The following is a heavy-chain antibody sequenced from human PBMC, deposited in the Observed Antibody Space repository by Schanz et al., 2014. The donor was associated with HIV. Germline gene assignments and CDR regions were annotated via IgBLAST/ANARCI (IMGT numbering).Heavy chain of an antibody. V-gene: IGHV1-69*06. Sequence: QVQLVQSGAEVKKPGASVKVSCKASGYTFTDYFMHWVRQAPGQGLEWMGGIIPSFDTTNYAQTFQGRVTITADKSTSTAYMELSSLRSDDTAVYYCARDVVAAARYNFFDPWGQGTLVTVSS. CDR2: IIPSFDTT. CDR1: GYTFTDYF. D-gene: IGHD6-13*01. CDR3: ARDVVAAARYNFFDP. J-gene: IGHJ5*02.